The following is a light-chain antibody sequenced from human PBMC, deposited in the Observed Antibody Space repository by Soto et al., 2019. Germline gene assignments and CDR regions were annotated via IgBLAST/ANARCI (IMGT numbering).Light chain of an antibody. CDR1: SSDVGGYNY. J-gene: IGLJ1*01. CDR2: DVN. CDR3: GSYTSSSTRV. Sequence: QSALTQPASVSGSPGQSITISCTGTSSDVGGYNYVSWYQQHPDKAPKLMIYDVNNRPSGVSNLFSGSKSGNTASLTISGLQADDEADYYCGSYTSSSTRVFGTGTKLTVL. V-gene: IGLV2-14*01.